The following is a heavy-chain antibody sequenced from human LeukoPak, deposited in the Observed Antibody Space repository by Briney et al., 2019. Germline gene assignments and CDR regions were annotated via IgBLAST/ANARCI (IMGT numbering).Heavy chain of an antibody. CDR1: GFTFSSYA. CDR2: ISYDGSNK. V-gene: IGHV3-30-3*01. D-gene: IGHD5-12*01. Sequence: GGSLRLSCAASGFTFSSYAMHWVRQAPGKGLEWVAVISYDGSNKYYADSVKGRFTISRDNSKNTLYLQMNSLRAEDTAVYYCATVDRGVFRYWGQGTLVTVPS. CDR3: ATVDRGVFRY. J-gene: IGHJ4*02.